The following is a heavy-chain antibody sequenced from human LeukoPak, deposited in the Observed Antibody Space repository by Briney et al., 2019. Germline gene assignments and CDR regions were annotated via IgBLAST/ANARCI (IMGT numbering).Heavy chain of an antibody. CDR1: GSTFSSYE. V-gene: IGHV3-48*03. D-gene: IGHD2-21*02. CDR2: ISSSGSTI. CDR3: ARSQYCGGDCYLRLFDY. J-gene: IGHJ4*02. Sequence: GGSLRLXCAASGSTFSSYEMNWVRQAPGKGLEWVSYISSSGSTIYYADSVKGRFTISRDNAKNSLYLQMNSLRAEDTAVYYCARSQYCGGDCYLRLFDYWGQGTLVTVSS.